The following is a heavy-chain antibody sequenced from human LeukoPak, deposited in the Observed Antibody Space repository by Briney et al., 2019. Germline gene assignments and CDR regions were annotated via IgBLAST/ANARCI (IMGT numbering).Heavy chain of an antibody. Sequence: ASVKVSCKASGYTFTGYYMHSVRQATGQGLEWMGRINPNSDGTNYAQKFQGRVTMTRDTSISTAYMELSRLRSDDTAVYYCARAAGVDYYDSSAYTYGMDVWGQGTTVTVSS. CDR1: GYTFTGYY. CDR3: ARAAGVDYYDSSAYTYGMDV. CDR2: INPNSDGT. J-gene: IGHJ6*02. D-gene: IGHD3-22*01. V-gene: IGHV1-2*06.